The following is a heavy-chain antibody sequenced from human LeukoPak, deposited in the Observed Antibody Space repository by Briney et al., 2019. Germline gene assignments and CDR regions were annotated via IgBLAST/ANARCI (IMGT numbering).Heavy chain of an antibody. CDR1: GFTFDDYA. CDR3: ARGRFYGST. CDR2: ISWNSGSI. Sequence: AGGSLRLSCAASGFTFDDYAMHWVRQAPGKGLEWVSGISWNSGSIGYADSVKGRFTISRDNAKNSLYLQMNSLRAEDTAVYYCARGRFYGSTWGQGTLVTVSS. V-gene: IGHV3-9*01. J-gene: IGHJ5*02. D-gene: IGHD3-10*01.